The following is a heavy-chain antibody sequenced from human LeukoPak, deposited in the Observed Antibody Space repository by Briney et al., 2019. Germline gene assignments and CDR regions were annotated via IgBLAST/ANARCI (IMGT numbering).Heavy chain of an antibody. D-gene: IGHD3-16*01. J-gene: IGHJ4*02. CDR3: ARASAYRHYYDYVWGSQAPPYFDY. V-gene: IGHV1-69*05. CDR1: GGTFSSYA. CDR2: IIPIFGTA. Sequence: SVKVSCKASGGTFSSYAISWVRQAPGQGLEWMGGIIPIFGTANYAQEFQGRVTITRDTSASTAYMELSSLRSEDMAVYYCARASAYRHYYDYVWGSQAPPYFDYWGQGTLVTVSS.